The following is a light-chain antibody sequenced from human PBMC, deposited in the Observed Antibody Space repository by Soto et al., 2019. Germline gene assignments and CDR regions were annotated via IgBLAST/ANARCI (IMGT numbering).Light chain of an antibody. CDR2: GTS. Sequence: EIVLTQSPGTLSLSPGDRATLSCRASQSVGSSFLAWYQQKPGQAPRLLIYGTSSRARGIPDRFSGSGSGTDFTLTISRLEPEDFAVYYCHQFDSSLTFGQGTTVEIK. CDR1: QSVGSSF. J-gene: IGKJ1*01. V-gene: IGKV3-20*01. CDR3: HQFDSSLT.